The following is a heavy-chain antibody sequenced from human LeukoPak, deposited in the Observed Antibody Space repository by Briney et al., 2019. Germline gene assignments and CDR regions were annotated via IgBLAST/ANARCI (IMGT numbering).Heavy chain of an antibody. Sequence: GASVKVSCKASGYTFTGYYMHWVRQAPGQGLEWMGWINPNSGGTNYAQKFQGRVTMTRDTSISTAYMELSRLRSDDTAVYYCAREMSGLVTHLNAFDIWGQGTMVTVSS. CDR3: AREMSGLVTHLNAFDI. CDR2: INPNSGGT. D-gene: IGHD2-21*02. CDR1: GYTFTGYY. V-gene: IGHV1-2*02. J-gene: IGHJ3*02.